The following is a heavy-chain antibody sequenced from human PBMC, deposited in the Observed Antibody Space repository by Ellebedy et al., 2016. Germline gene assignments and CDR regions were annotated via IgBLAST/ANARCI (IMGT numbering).Heavy chain of an antibody. CDR1: GFSFGDYA. V-gene: IGHV3-49*03. CDR3: SRDPGTSMGDAFDI. CDR2: IRSKAYGETT. D-gene: IGHD4-17*01. J-gene: IGHJ3*02. Sequence: GGSLRLSCTASGFSFGDYAMSWFRQAPGKGLEWVGFIRSKAYGETTLYAASVKGRFTISRDDSKSIAYLQMNSLKTEDTAVYYCSRDPGTSMGDAFDIWGQGTMVTVSS.